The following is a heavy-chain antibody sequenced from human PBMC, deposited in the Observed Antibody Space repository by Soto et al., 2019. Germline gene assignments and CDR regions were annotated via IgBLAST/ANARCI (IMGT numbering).Heavy chain of an antibody. V-gene: IGHV1-18*01. J-gene: IGHJ4*02. CDR2: ISAYNGNT. CDR1: GYTFTSYG. D-gene: IGHD1-26*01. CDR3: ARDRRIVGATTVSDY. Sequence: QVQLVQSGAEVKKPGASVKVSCKASGYTFTSYGISWVRQAPGQGLEWMGWISAYNGNTNYAQKLQGRVTMTTDTSTNTAYMELRSLRSDDTAVYYCARDRRIVGATTVSDYWGQGTLVTVSS.